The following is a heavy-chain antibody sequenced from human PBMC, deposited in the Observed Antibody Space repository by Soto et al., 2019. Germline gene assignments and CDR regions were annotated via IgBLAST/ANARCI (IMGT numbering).Heavy chain of an antibody. CDR1: AGTFSTYA. CDR2: IIPMFGTA. D-gene: IGHD5-18*01. CDR3: ASGIQLWLRRINDGYSG. V-gene: IGHV1-69*12. Sequence: QVQLVQSGAEVKKPESSVKVSCKAPAGTFSTYAISWVRQAPGQGLEWMGGIIPMFGTANYAQWFQDRVTITADESTNTVYMELSSLRSEDTAVYFCASGIQLWLRRINDGYSGWGQGTLVTVSS. J-gene: IGHJ4*02.